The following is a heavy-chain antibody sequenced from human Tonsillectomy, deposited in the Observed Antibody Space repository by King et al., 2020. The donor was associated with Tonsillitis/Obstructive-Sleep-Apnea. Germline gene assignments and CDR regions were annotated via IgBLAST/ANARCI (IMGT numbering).Heavy chain of an antibody. D-gene: IGHD1-26*01. CDR3: AIHVEYTKSSYYCMDV. J-gene: IGHJ6*03. CDR2: IYYDGTT. CDR1: GGSTGSSSYY. V-gene: IGHV4-39*01. Sequence: QLQESGPGLVKPSETLSLTCTVSGGSTGSSSYYWGWIRQSPGKGLEWIGSIYYDGTTYYNPSLKSRVIISVDTSKNQFSLRLTSVTAADTAVYYCAIHVEYTKSSYYCMDVWGKGTTVTVSS.